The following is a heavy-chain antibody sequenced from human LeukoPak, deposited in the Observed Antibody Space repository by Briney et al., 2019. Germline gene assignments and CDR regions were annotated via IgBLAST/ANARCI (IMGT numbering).Heavy chain of an antibody. CDR1: GFTFSNYY. CDR2: ISSSGSTI. D-gene: IGHD5-24*01. Sequence: GGSLRLSCAASGFTFSNYYMSWIRQAPGKGLEWVSYISSSGSTIYYADSVKGRFTISRDNAKNSLYLQMNSLRAEDTALYYCAKDYGERWLLLYYFDYWGQGTLVTVSS. CDR3: AKDYGERWLLLYYFDY. V-gene: IGHV3-11*01. J-gene: IGHJ4*02.